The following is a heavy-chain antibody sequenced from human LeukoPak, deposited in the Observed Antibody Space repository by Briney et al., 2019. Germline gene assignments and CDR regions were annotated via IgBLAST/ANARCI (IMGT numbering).Heavy chain of an antibody. CDR2: IYYSGRT. J-gene: IGHJ3*02. V-gene: IGHV4-59*01. D-gene: IGHD6-13*01. CDR1: GDSISSYY. Sequence: PSGTLSLTSTVSGDSISSYYWSWSREPPEKGRGWGGYIYYSGRTNYNPSLKSRVTISVDTSKNQFSLKLSSVTAADTAVYYCARDRGHSSSWYKLTTPHAFDIWGQGTMVTVSS. CDR3: ARDRGHSSSWYKLTTPHAFDI.